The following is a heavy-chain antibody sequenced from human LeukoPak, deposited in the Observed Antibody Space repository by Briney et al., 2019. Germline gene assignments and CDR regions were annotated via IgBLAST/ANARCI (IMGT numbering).Heavy chain of an antibody. J-gene: IGHJ6*02. CDR1: GFTFSSYG. V-gene: IGHV3-30*18. CDR3: AQDQRYCSSTSCYLDHYYYGMDV. D-gene: IGHD2-2*01. Sequence: GGSLRLSCAASGFTFSSYGMHWVRQAPGKGLEWVAVISYDGSNKYYADSVKGRFTISRDNSKNTLYLQMNSLRAEDTAVYYCAQDQRYCSSTSCYLDHYYYGMDVWGQGTTVTVPS. CDR2: ISYDGSNK.